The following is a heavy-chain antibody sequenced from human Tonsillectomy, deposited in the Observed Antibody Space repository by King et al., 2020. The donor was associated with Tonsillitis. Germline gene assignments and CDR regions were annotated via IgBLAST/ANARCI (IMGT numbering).Heavy chain of an antibody. J-gene: IGHJ4*02. CDR2: ISAYNGNT. CDR1: GYTFSSYG. V-gene: IGHV1-18*04. CDR3: ARGGVRGVISPDPFDY. Sequence: QLVQSGAEVKKPGASVKVSCKASGYTFSSYGISWVRQAPGQGLEWMGWISAYNGNTKYAQKFQGRVTMTTDTPTITAYMELRSLRSDDTAVYYCARGGVRGVISPDPFDYWGQGTLVTVS. D-gene: IGHD3-10*01.